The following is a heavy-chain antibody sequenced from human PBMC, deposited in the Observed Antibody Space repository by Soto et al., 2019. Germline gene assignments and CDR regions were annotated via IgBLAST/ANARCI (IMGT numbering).Heavy chain of an antibody. V-gene: IGHV3-11*03. CDR1: GFTFSDYY. J-gene: IGHJ5*02. CDR3: AAGGHNWNYGENWFDP. Sequence: PGGSLRLSCAVSGFTFSDYYMSWVRQAPGKGLEWVSYITGTSNDAHYADSVKGRFTISRDNAKNSLYLQMNSLRAEDTALYYCAAGGHNWNYGENWFDPWGQGTLVTVSS. CDR2: ITGTSNDA. D-gene: IGHD1-7*01.